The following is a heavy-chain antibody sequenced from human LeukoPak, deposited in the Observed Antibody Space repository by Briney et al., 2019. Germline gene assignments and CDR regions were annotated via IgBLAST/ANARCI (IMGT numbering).Heavy chain of an antibody. CDR2: IFYSGST. CDR1: GGSISTSNYY. D-gene: IGHD5-12*01. J-gene: IGHJ4*02. Sequence: PSETLSLTCTVSGGSISTSNYYWGWIRQPPGKGLEWIGNIFYSGSTYYSPSLKSRVTISLDTSRNQFSLKLNSVTAADTAMYYCARLVGGYVGADYWGQGTLVTVSS. CDR3: ARLVGGYVGADY. V-gene: IGHV4-39*01.